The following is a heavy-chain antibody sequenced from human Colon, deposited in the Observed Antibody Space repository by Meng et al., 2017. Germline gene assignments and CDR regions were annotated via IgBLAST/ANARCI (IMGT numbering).Heavy chain of an antibody. Sequence: QLQLQESGPGLVKTSETRSLTCTVSGGSISTSGYYWGWIRQPPGKGLEWIGSIGHSGFTYYTPSVKSRVTVSIDTSKSQFSLKLTSVTAADTAVYYCARVVGDCASCYKGWFDPWGQGTLVTVSS. CDR3: ARVVGDCASCYKGWFDP. D-gene: IGHD2-2*02. CDR1: GGSISTSGYY. V-gene: IGHV4-39*01. J-gene: IGHJ5*02. CDR2: IGHSGFT.